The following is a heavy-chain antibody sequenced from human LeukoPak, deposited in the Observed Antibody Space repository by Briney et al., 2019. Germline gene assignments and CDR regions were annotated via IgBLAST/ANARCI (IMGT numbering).Heavy chain of an antibody. CDR1: GGSLSSSDYY. CDR2: SYYSGST. CDR3: ARHYDFWSDYLDY. D-gene: IGHD3-3*01. V-gene: IGHV4-39*01. Sequence: SETLSLTCTVSGGSLSSSDYYWGWIRQPPGKGLEWIGSSYYSGSTYYNPSLESRVTISVDTSNNQFSLKLYSVTAADTAVYYCARHYDFWSDYLDYWGQGTLVTVSS. J-gene: IGHJ4*02.